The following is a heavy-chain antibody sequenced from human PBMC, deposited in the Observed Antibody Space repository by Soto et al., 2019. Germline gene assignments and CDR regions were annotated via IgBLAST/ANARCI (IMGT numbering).Heavy chain of an antibody. V-gene: IGHV3-30-3*01. J-gene: IGHJ5*02. Sequence: GWSLRLSCAASGFTFSSYAMHWVRQAPGKGLEWVAVISYDGSNKYYADSVKGRFTISRDNSKNTLYLQMNSLRAEDTAVYYCARDLGEQWLVGNWFDPWGQGTLVTVSS. CDR3: ARDLGEQWLVGNWFDP. CDR1: GFTFSSYA. CDR2: ISYDGSNK. D-gene: IGHD6-19*01.